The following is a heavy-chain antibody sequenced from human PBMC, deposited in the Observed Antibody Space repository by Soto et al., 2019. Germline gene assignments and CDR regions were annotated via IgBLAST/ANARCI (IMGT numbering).Heavy chain of an antibody. CDR1: GFTFSRDG. Sequence: GGSLRLSCAASGFTFSRDGMSWVRQAPWKGLEWVSLITDNGRITYYADSGKGRFTISRDNTKNTLFLQMNSLRAEDTAVYYCAKERATTTAFDYWGQGAMVTVSS. CDR2: ITDNGRIT. CDR3: AKERATTTAFDY. V-gene: IGHV3-23*01. D-gene: IGHD4-17*01. J-gene: IGHJ4*02.